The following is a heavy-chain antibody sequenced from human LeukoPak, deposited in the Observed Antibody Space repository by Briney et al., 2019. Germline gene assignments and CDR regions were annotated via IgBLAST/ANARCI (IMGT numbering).Heavy chain of an antibody. CDR3: ARDRDVDTAMVDFDC. CDR2: IYYSGST. Sequence: SQTLSLTCTVSGGSIGSADYYWSWIRQPPGKDLEWIGYIYYSGSTFYNPSLKSRVTISLDTSKNQFSLKLSSVTAADTAVYYCARDRDVDTAMVDFDCWGQGTLVTVSS. CDR1: GGSIGSADYY. V-gene: IGHV4-30-4*01. J-gene: IGHJ4*02. D-gene: IGHD5-18*01.